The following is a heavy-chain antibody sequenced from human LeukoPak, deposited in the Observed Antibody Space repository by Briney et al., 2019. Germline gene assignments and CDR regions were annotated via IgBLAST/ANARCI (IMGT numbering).Heavy chain of an antibody. CDR3: AGGDSGSYYFDY. CDR2: ISSSGSTI. V-gene: IGHV3-48*03. Sequence: GGSLRLSCAASGFTFTSYEMNWVRQAPGKGLEWVSYISSSGSTIYYADSVKGRFTISRDNAKNSLYLQMNSLRAEDTAVYYCAGGDSGSYYFDYRGEGALVTVSS. CDR1: GFTFTSYE. J-gene: IGHJ4*02. D-gene: IGHD1-26*01.